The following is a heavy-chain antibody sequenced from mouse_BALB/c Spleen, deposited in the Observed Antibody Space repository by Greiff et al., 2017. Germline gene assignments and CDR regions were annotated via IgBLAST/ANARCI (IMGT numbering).Heavy chain of an antibody. J-gene: IGHJ1*01. CDR3: AYMILWYFDV. D-gene: IGHD2-3*01. Sequence: QVHVKQSGAELAKPGASVKMSCKASGYTFTSYWMHWVKQRPGQGLEWIGYINPSTGYTEYNQKFKDKATLTADKSSSTAYMQLSSLTSEDSAVYYCAYMILWYFDVWGAGTTVTVSS. CDR2: INPSTGYT. V-gene: IGHV1-7*01. CDR1: GYTFTSYW.